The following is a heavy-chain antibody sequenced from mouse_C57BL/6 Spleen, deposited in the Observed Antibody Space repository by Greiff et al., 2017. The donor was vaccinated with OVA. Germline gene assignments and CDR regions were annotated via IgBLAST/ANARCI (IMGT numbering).Heavy chain of an antibody. D-gene: IGHD3-2*02. V-gene: IGHV1-52*01. Sequence: QVQLQQPGAELVRPGSSVKLSCKASGYTFTSYWMHWVKQRPIQGLEWIGNIDPSDSETHYNQKFKDKATLTVDKSSSTAYMQLSSLTSEDSAVYYCAREEDSSGTGFAYWGQGTLVTVSA. J-gene: IGHJ3*01. CDR3: AREEDSSGTGFAY. CDR1: GYTFTSYW. CDR2: IDPSDSET.